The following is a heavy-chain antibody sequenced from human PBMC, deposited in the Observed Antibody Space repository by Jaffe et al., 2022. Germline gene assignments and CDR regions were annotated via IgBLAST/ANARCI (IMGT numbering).Heavy chain of an antibody. Sequence: QVQLQESGPGLVKPSETLSLTCAVSGYSISSGYYWGWIRQPPGKGLEWIGSIYHSGSTYYNPSLKSRVTISVDTSKNQFSLKLSSVTAADTAVYYCARVSSSSWIEQNAFDIWGQGTMVTVSS. CDR1: GYSISSGYY. CDR2: IYHSGST. CDR3: ARVSSSSWIEQNAFDI. D-gene: IGHD6-13*01. J-gene: IGHJ3*02. V-gene: IGHV4-38-2*01.